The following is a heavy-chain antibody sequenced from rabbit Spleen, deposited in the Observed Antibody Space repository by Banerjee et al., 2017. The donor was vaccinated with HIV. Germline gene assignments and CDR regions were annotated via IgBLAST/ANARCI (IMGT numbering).Heavy chain of an antibody. Sequence: QEQLVESGGGLVTPGGSLTLSCKASGITLSSYSMTWVRQAPGKGLEWIGWIKTGSGSTWYASWAKGRFTVSKTSSTTVTLQMTSLTVADTATYFCARSSSGYAPTGLDLWGPGTLVTVS. CDR2: IKTGSGST. CDR3: ARSSSGYAPTGLDL. V-gene: IGHV1S45*01. D-gene: IGHD1-1*01. J-gene: IGHJ3*01. CDR1: GITLSSYS.